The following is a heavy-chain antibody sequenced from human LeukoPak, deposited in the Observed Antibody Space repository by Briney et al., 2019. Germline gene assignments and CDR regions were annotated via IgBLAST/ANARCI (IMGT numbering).Heavy chain of an antibody. CDR2: ISSSGYYI. V-gene: IGHV3-21*04. CDR3: AKDGLVWFGELN. Sequence: GGSLRLSCAASGFTFSRYTMNWVRQSPGKGLEWVSSISSSGYYIYYADSVKGRFTISRDNAKNSLYLQMNSLRAEDTAVYYCAKDGLVWFGELNWGQGTLVTVPS. CDR1: GFTFSRYT. D-gene: IGHD3-10*01. J-gene: IGHJ4*02.